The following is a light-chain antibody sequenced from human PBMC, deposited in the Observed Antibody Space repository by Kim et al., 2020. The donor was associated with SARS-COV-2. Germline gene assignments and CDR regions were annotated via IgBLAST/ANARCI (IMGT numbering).Light chain of an antibody. Sequence: GKPVTISSTRSGGNIAVNYVQWYQQRPGSSPITVICEDNQRPSRVPDRFSGSIDSSSNSASLTISGRKPEDEDDNNCQSYDGSRGVFGGGTQLTVL. CDR3: QSYDGSRGV. J-gene: IGLJ3*02. CDR1: GGNIAVNY. V-gene: IGLV6-57*01. CDR2: EDN.